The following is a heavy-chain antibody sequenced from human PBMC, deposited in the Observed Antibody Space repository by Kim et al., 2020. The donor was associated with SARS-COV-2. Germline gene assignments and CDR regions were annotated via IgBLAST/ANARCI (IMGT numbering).Heavy chain of an antibody. CDR3: ARKSWDY. CDR1: GFTLSSYA. V-gene: IGHV3-30-3*01. CDR2: ISYDGSNK. J-gene: IGHJ4*02. Sequence: GGSLRLSCAASGFTLSSYAMHWVRQAPGKGLEWVAVISYDGSNKYYADSVKGRFTISRDNSKNTLYLQMNSLRAEDTAVYYCARKSWDYWGQGTLVTVSS.